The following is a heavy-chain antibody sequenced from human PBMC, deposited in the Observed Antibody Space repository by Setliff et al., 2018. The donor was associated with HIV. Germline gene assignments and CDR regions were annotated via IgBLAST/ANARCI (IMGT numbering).Heavy chain of an antibody. CDR3: ARGQLDRHLRSDVPFDI. V-gene: IGHV1-18*04. D-gene: IGHD1-1*01. CDR2: ISASSDNT. Sequence: GASVKVXXXASGYSFXSDYMHWVRQAPGQGXEWMGWISASSDNTNXXQKFQGRVTLTXDTXTNTVYMELKSLRSDDTAVYFCARGQLDRHLRSDVPFDIWGXGTIVTVSS. CDR1: GYSFXSDY. J-gene: IGHJ3*02.